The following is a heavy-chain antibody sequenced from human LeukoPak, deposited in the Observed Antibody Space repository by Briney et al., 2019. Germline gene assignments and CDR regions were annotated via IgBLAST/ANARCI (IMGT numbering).Heavy chain of an antibody. CDR2: IYTSGST. Sequence: SETLSLTCTVSGGSISSYYWSWIRQPAGKGLEWIGRIYTSGSTNYNPSLKSRVTMSVYTSKNQFSLKLSSVTAADTAVYYCAREEEDSYGPRQRVRYWYFDLWGRGTLVTVSS. V-gene: IGHV4-4*07. D-gene: IGHD5-18*01. J-gene: IGHJ2*01. CDR1: GGSISSYY. CDR3: AREEEDSYGPRQRVRYWYFDL.